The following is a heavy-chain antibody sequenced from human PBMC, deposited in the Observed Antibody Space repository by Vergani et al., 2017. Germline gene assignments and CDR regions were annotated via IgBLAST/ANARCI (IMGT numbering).Heavy chain of an antibody. Sequence: QVQLQESGPGLVKPSETLSLTCAVSGYSISSGYYWGWIRQPPGKGLEWIGSIYHSGSTYYNPSLKSRVTISVDTSKNQFSLKLSSVTAADTAVYYCAGWLMAFDIWGQGTMVTVSS. CDR3: AGWLMAFDI. D-gene: IGHD5-12*01. CDR2: IYHSGST. CDR1: GYSISSGYY. V-gene: IGHV4-38-2*01. J-gene: IGHJ3*02.